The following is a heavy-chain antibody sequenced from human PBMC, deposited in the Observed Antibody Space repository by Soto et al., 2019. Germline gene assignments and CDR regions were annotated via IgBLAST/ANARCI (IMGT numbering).Heavy chain of an antibody. J-gene: IGHJ3*02. Sequence: QVQLVQSGTEVKKPGSSVKVSCKASGGTFSTYSISWLRQAPGQGPEWRGGVFPNFGAANYAPKFQGRLTISADESPATAYMALSTLRSYDTAMSYCARDQVNNNVAFAIWGQGTLIIVSS. CDR2: VFPNFGAA. D-gene: IGHD2-8*01. CDR1: GGTFSTYS. CDR3: ARDQVNNNVAFAI. V-gene: IGHV1-69*01.